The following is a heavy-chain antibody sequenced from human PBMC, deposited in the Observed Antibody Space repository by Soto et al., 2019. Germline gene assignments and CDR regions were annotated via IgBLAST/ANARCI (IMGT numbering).Heavy chain of an antibody. CDR2: TYPGDSDT. Sequence: GESLKISCTGIGYAFTSYWTAWVRQMPGKGLEWVGITYPGDSDTRYSPSFQGQVTISVDNSITTAYLQWSSLKASDTAMYYCARGYCTTTICDPWFDPWGQGTLVTVSS. CDR3: ARGYCTTTICDPWFDP. V-gene: IGHV5-51*01. J-gene: IGHJ5*02. D-gene: IGHD2-2*01. CDR1: GYAFTSYW.